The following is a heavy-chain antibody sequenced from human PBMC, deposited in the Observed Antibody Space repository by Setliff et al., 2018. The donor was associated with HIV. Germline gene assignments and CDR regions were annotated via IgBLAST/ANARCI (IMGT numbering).Heavy chain of an antibody. V-gene: IGHV1-69*13. J-gene: IGHJ4*02. CDR2: IIPIFGTT. D-gene: IGHD3-22*01. CDR3: ARIPNHSSGFDY. Sequence: SVKVSCKAFGGTFSSYPISWVRQAPGQGLEWMGGIIPIFGTTHYAQKFQGRVTVTADESTSTAYMELSSLRSEDTAVYYCARIPNHSSGFDYWGQGTPVTVSS. CDR1: GGTFSSYP.